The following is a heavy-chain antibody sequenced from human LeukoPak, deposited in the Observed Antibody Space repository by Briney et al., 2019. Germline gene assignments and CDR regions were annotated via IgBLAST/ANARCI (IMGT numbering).Heavy chain of an antibody. Sequence: GGSLRLSCAASGFTFDDYAMHWVRQAPGKGLEWVSGISWNSGSIGYADSVKGRFTISRDNAKNSLYLQMNSLRAEDTALYYCAKDQGHGGPDAFDIWGQGTMVTVSS. CDR3: AKDQGHGGPDAFDI. V-gene: IGHV3-9*01. D-gene: IGHD4-23*01. CDR2: ISWNSGSI. J-gene: IGHJ3*02. CDR1: GFTFDDYA.